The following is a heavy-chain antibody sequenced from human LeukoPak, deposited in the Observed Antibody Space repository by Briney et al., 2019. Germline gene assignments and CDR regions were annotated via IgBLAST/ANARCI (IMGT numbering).Heavy chain of an antibody. CDR3: ARGVEPLAANTLAY. CDR2: LYSDCNT. V-gene: IGHV3-53*01. D-gene: IGHD1-14*01. Sequence: GGSLRLSCAASGFTVITNDMTWVRQAPGKGLEWVSVLYSDCNTKYADSVQGRFTISRANSKKTLYLEMNSLSPDDTAVYYCARGVEPLAANTLAYWGQGTLVTVSS. J-gene: IGHJ4*02. CDR1: GFTVITND.